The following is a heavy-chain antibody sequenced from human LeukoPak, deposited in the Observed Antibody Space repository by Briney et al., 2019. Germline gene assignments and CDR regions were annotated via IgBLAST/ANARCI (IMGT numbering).Heavy chain of an antibody. CDR3: ARAFYGSGSLDY. J-gene: IGHJ4*02. Sequence: GGPLRLSCAASGFTFSSYSMNWVRQAPGKGLEWVSSISSSSSYIYYADSVKGRFTISRDNAKNSLYLQMNSLRAEDTAVYYCARAFYGSGSLDYWGQGTLVTVSS. D-gene: IGHD3-10*01. CDR2: ISSSSSYI. V-gene: IGHV3-21*01. CDR1: GFTFSSYS.